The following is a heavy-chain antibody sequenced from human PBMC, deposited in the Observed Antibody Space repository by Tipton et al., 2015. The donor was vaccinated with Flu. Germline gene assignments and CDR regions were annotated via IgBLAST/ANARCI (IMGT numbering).Heavy chain of an antibody. CDR3: ARVGRGGIVYYFDY. CDR2: IYHSGST. V-gene: IGHV4-38-2*02. CDR1: GYSISSGYY. D-gene: IGHD2-15*01. J-gene: IGHJ4*02. Sequence: TLSLTRTVSGYSISSGYYWGWIRQPPGKGLEWIGSIYHSGSTYYNPSLKSRVTISVDTSKNQFSLKLSSVTAADTAVYYCARVGRGGIVYYFDYWGQGTLVTVSS.